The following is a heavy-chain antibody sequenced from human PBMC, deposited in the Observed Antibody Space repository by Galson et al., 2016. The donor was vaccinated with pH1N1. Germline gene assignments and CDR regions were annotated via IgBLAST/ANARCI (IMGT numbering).Heavy chain of an antibody. D-gene: IGHD4-17*01. V-gene: IGHV2-70*01. CDR3: ARLDYGDYSGYFEY. CDR2: IDWDDDK. CDR1: GFSLSTSGMC. Sequence: PALVKPTQTLTLTCTFSGFSLSTSGMCVSWIRQPPGKALEWLALIDWDDDKYYSTSLKTRLTISKDTPKNQVVLTMTNMDPVDTATCYCARLDYGDYSGYFEYWGQGTLVTVSS. J-gene: IGHJ4*02.